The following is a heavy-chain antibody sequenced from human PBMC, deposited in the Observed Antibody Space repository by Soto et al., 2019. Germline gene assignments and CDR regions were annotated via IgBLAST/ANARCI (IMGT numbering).Heavy chain of an antibody. J-gene: IGHJ1*01. Sequence: ASVKVSCKASGYLFTAYSMHWVRLAPGQGLEWMGVVNPSGGSTKYARNFQGRVTMTRDTSTTTIYMELSSLRSDDTAIYYCAREENCSGGTCYSEYFHRWGQGALVTVSS. CDR2: VNPSGGST. CDR1: GYLFTAYS. V-gene: IGHV1-46*01. D-gene: IGHD2-15*01. CDR3: AREENCSGGTCYSEYFHR.